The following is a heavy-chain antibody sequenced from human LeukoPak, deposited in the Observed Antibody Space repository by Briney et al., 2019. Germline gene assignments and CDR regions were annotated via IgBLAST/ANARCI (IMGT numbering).Heavy chain of an antibody. CDR2: IYSDGST. D-gene: IGHD2-2*01. V-gene: IGHV3-53*01. CDR1: GFTVSSNY. J-gene: IGHJ4*02. CDR3: ARGGGCSSTSCSRLDPFDY. Sequence: GGSLRLSCAASGFTVSSNYMSWVRQAPGKGLEWVSVIYSDGSTYYTDSVKGRFTISRDNAKNSLYLQMNSLRAEDTAVYYCARGGGCSSTSCSRLDPFDYWGQGALVTVSS.